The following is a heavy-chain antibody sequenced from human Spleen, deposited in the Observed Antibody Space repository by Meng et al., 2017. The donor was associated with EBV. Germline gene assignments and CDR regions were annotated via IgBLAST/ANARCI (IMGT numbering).Heavy chain of an antibody. CDR1: GGSISCGTW. V-gene: IGHV4-4*02. D-gene: IGHD6-13*01. CDR3: ARGKTWIAAAGTFDY. Sequence: LQESCAGLVKPFGTLSLTCTVPGGSISCGTWWSWVRQPPGKGLEWIGEIYHSGSTNYNPSLKSRVTISIDKSKNQFSLKLNSVTAADTALYYCARGKTWIAAAGTFDYWGQGTLVTVSS. J-gene: IGHJ4*02. CDR2: IYHSGST.